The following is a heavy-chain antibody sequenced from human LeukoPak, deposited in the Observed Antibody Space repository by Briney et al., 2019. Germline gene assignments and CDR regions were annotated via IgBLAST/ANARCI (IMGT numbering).Heavy chain of an antibody. CDR3: ARENPFSSSSPMWY. D-gene: IGHD6-6*01. J-gene: IGHJ4*02. V-gene: IGHV3-7*01. CDR2: IKEDGSGK. Sequence: GGSLRLSCAASGFTFSSYCMSWVRQAPGKGLEWVANIKEDGSGKYYVDSVKGRFTISRDNAKNSLYLQMKSLRAEDTAVYYCARENPFSSSSPMWYWGQGTLVTVSS. CDR1: GFTFSSYC.